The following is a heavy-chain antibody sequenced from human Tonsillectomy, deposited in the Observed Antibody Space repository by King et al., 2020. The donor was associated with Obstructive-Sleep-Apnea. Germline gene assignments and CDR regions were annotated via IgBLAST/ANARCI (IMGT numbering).Heavy chain of an antibody. CDR1: DDIFSTYG. CDR2: ISAYNGNT. CDR3: ARGSVDTAGD. V-gene: IGHV1-18*01. Sequence: VQLVESGAEVKKPGASVKVSCKASDDIFSTYGISWVRQAPGQGLEWMGWISAYNGNTNYAQKFQGRVSMTTDQSTSTAYMELRSLRSDDTAVYYCARGSVDTAGDWGQGTLVIVSS. J-gene: IGHJ4*02. D-gene: IGHD5-18*01.